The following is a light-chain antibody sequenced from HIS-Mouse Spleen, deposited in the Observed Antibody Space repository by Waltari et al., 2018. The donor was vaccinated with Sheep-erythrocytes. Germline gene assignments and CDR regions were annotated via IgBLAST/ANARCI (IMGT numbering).Light chain of an antibody. CDR1: QSLLHSNGYNY. Sequence: DIVMTQSPLSLPVTPGEPASISCRSSQSLLHSNGYNYLDWYLQKPGQSPQLLFYLGSIRASGVPDRLSGSGSGTDFTLKISRVEAEDVGVYYCMQTLQTPRLTFGGRTKVEIK. V-gene: IGKV2-28*01. CDR3: MQTLQTPRLT. CDR2: LGS. J-gene: IGKJ4*01.